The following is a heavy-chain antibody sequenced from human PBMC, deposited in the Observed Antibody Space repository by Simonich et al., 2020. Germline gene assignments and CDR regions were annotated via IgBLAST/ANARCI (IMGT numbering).Heavy chain of an antibody. D-gene: IGHD6-13*01. J-gene: IGHJ6*02. CDR2: IYHRGRT. CDR3: ARVGYSNYYYYGMDV. CDR1: GYSISSGSY. V-gene: IGHV4-38-2*01. Sequence: QVQLQESGPGLVKPSETLSLTCAVSGYSISSGSYWGWIRKPPGKGLEWIGGIYHRGRTYYNPPPKSRVTISVDTSKNQFSLKLSSVTAADTAVYYCARVGYSNYYYYGMDVWGQGTTVTVSS.